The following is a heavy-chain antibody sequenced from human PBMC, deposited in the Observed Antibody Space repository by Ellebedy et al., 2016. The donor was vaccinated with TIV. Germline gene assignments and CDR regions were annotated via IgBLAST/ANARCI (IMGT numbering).Heavy chain of an antibody. Sequence: GESLKISCAASGFTFSSYGMNWVRQAPGQRLEWMAWINDGNGRTKYSQKCQNRVTLTRDRSASTVYMELNSLRYEEPAIYCCVRDDYESHTNDYWGQGTLVTVSS. V-gene: IGHV1-3*01. CDR3: VRDDYESHTNDY. D-gene: IGHD3-22*01. J-gene: IGHJ4*02. CDR1: GFTFSSYG. CDR2: INDGNGRT.